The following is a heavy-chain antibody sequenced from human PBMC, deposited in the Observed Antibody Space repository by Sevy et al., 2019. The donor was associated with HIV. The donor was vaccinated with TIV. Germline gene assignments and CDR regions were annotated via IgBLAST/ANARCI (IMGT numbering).Heavy chain of an antibody. V-gene: IGHV5-51*01. CDR2: LYPDESDI. Sequence: GESLKISCKGSGYSFTSQWIGWVRQMPGKGLEWMGILYPDESDIRYSPSFQGPVTISADKSISTAYLQWSSLKASDTAMYYCARHRSSGYYDDAFDLWGQGTMVTVSS. D-gene: IGHD3-22*01. CDR3: ARHRSSGYYDDAFDL. J-gene: IGHJ3*01. CDR1: GYSFTSQW.